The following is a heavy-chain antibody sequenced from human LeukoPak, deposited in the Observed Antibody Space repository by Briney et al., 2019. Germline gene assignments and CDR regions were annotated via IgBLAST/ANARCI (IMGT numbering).Heavy chain of an antibody. CDR2: ISYDRTTK. J-gene: IGHJ4*02. CDR3: AKECRIAAAGTLDY. CDR1: GFTFRNYP. D-gene: IGHD6-13*01. Sequence: PGGSLRLSCEASGFTFRNYPVHWVRQAPGKGLEWVTVISYDRTTKYYADSVKGRFTISRDNSKNTLYLQLNSLRAEDTAIYYCAKECRIAAAGTLDYWGQGTLVTVSS. V-gene: IGHV3-30*04.